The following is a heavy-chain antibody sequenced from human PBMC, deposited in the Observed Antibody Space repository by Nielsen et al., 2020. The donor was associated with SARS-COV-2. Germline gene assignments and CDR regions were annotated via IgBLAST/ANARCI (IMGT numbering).Heavy chain of an antibody. V-gene: IGHV3-53*04. Sequence: GESLKISCAASGFTVNRNYMSWVRQAPGKGLEWVSLMYAGASTFYADSVKGRFTISRHNAENTVYLQMNSLRTDDTAVYYCAVGNDDYGDYVGWFDPWGQGTLVTVSS. D-gene: IGHD4-17*01. CDR2: MYAGAST. J-gene: IGHJ5*02. CDR3: AVGNDDYGDYVGWFDP. CDR1: GFTVNRNY.